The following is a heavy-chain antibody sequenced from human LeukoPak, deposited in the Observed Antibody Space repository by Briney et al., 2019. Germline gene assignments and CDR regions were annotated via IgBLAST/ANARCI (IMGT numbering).Heavy chain of an antibody. Sequence: GGSLRLSCAASGFTFSSYSMNLVRQAPGNGLEGVSAISSSSSYIYYADSVKGRFTISRDNAKNSLYLQMNSLRAEDTAVYYCARDLGAQWPESWGQGTLVTVSS. CDR1: GFTFSSYS. J-gene: IGHJ5*02. CDR2: ISSSSSYI. V-gene: IGHV3-21*01. D-gene: IGHD3-16*01. CDR3: ARDLGAQWPES.